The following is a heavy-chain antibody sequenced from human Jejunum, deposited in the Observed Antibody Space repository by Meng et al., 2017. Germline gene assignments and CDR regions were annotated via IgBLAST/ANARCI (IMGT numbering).Heavy chain of an antibody. CDR1: GDSISSGGHY. Sequence: QVHLQESGPVLVTPSQTLSLTCTVSGDSISSGGHYWSWIRQHPGKGLEWIGYIYYTGSAYYNPSLESRVTLSVDTSNNQFSLRLNSVTAADTAVYYCAREGQLMLGLVDYWGQGTLVTVSS. V-gene: IGHV4-31*03. CDR2: IYYTGSA. D-gene: IGHD2-2*01. CDR3: AREGQLMLGLVDY. J-gene: IGHJ4*02.